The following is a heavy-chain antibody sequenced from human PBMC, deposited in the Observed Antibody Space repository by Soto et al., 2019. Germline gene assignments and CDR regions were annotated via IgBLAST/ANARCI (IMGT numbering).Heavy chain of an antibody. V-gene: IGHV4-31*03. Sequence: QVQLQESGPGLVKPSQTLSLTCTVSGGSISSGAYYWSWIRQHPGKGLEWIGYIYYLGSTYYNPSLNSRITISIGPSKNQFSLKLTSVTAADTAVYYCARDPGIYGDSRFFDYWGQGTLVTVSS. CDR2: IYYLGST. D-gene: IGHD4-17*01. J-gene: IGHJ4*02. CDR3: ARDPGIYGDSRFFDY. CDR1: GGSISSGAYY.